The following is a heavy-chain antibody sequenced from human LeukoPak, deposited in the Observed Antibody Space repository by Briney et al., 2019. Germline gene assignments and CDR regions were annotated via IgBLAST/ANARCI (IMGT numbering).Heavy chain of an antibody. CDR1: GFTVSSNY. J-gene: IGHJ4*02. CDR2: IYSGGST. D-gene: IGHD2-15*01. CDR3: ARTRGYCSGGSCYRTFYFDY. Sequence: GGSLRLSCAASGFTVSSNYMSWVRQAPGKGLEWVSVIYSGGSTYHADSVKGRFTISRGNSKNTLYLQMNSLRAEDTAVYYCARTRGYCSGGSCYRTFYFDYWGQGTLVTVSS. V-gene: IGHV3-53*01.